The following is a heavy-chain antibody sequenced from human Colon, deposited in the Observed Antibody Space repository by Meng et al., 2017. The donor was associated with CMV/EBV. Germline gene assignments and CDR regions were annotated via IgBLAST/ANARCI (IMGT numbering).Heavy chain of an antibody. D-gene: IGHD6-13*01. Sequence: QGQLVQSRTEVKKPGAPGKVSCKTSGYTFTANHLHWVRQAPGQGLEWMGWIYPQDGGTYFAQKFQDRVTLTRDTSITTAYMELSGLTSDDTAIYYCVRESWYFDFWGEGTLVTVSS. J-gene: IGHJ4*02. V-gene: IGHV1-2*02. CDR2: IYPQDGGT. CDR1: GYTFTANH. CDR3: VRESWYFDF.